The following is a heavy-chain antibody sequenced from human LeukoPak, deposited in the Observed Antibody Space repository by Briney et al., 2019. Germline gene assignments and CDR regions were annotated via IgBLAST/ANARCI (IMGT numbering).Heavy chain of an antibody. Sequence: SVKVSCKASGGTFSSYAISWVRQAPGQGLEWMGGIIPIFGTANYAQKFQGRVTITADKSTSTAYMELSSLRSEDTAVYYCARGEGRRWLQPGAYFDYWGQGTLVTVSS. J-gene: IGHJ4*02. V-gene: IGHV1-69*06. CDR3: ARGEGRRWLQPGAYFDY. D-gene: IGHD5-24*01. CDR2: IIPIFGTA. CDR1: GGTFSSYA.